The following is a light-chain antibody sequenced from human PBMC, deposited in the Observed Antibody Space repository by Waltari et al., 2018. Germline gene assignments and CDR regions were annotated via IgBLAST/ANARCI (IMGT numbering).Light chain of an antibody. Sequence: QAGLTQPPSVSKGLRQTATLTCTGDSNNVGNQGAARLQQHQGRPPKLLPYRNNNRPSGISERFSASRSGNTASLTITGLQPEDEADYYCSAWDSRLSAHVFGTGTKVTVL. J-gene: IGLJ1*01. V-gene: IGLV10-54*04. CDR3: SAWDSRLSAHV. CDR2: RNN. CDR1: SNNVGNQG.